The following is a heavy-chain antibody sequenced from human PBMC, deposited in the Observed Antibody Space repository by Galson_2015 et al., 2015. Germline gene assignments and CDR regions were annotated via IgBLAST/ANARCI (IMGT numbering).Heavy chain of an antibody. V-gene: IGHV3-30-3*01. J-gene: IGHJ3*02. D-gene: IGHD3/OR15-3a*01. Sequence: SLRLSCAASGFTFSTYAMHWVRQAPGKGLEWVAGISKDGSEKYYADSVKGRLTISRDNPKNTLNLQMNSLRPEDTAVYYCARSHRTDLYDAFDIWGQGAGVTVSS. CDR3: ARSHRTDLYDAFDI. CDR1: GFTFSTYA. CDR2: ISKDGSEK.